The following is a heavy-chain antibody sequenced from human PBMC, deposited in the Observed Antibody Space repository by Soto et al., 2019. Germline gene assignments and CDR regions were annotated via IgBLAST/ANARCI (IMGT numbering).Heavy chain of an antibody. CDR3: AKDRLGGGLDY. V-gene: IGHV3-23*01. D-gene: IGHD3-16*01. CDR2: VTSRGDTT. CDR1: GFIFSNYA. J-gene: IGHJ4*02. Sequence: EVQLLQSGGGLVQPGGSLRLSCAASGFIFSNYAMNWVLQAPGKGLEWVSIVTSRGDTTYYADSVKGRFTISRDNSKNTLYLQVNSLTAEDTAVYYCAKDRLGGGLDYWGQGTLVSVSS.